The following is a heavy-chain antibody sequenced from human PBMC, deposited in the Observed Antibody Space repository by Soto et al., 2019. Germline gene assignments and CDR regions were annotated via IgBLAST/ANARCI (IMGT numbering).Heavy chain of an antibody. CDR3: ARGVDRTFDY. J-gene: IGHJ4*02. CDR2: TSYDGSIK. V-gene: IGHV3-30-3*01. Sequence: QVQLVESGGGVVQPGRSLRLSCAASGFNFNNHAMHWVRQAPGKGLEWVAVTSYDGSIKFYPDSVEGRFTISRENSKNTVSLQIISLRPEDTAVYNCARGVDRTFDYWGQGTLVTVSS. CDR1: GFNFNNHA.